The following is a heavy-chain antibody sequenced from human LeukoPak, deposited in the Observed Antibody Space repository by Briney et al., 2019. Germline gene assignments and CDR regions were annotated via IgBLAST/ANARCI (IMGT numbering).Heavy chain of an antibody. V-gene: IGHV1-18*01. CDR1: GYSFASYG. CDR2: ISGYNDNT. J-gene: IGHJ5*02. CDR3: ARDHSGNWFDP. Sequence: ASVKVSCKTSGYSFASYGISWVRQAPGQGLEWVGWISGYNDNTNHAQKFQGRVTMTTDTSTSTAYMELKSLRSDDTAVYYCARDHSGNWFDPWGQGTLVTVSS. D-gene: IGHD1-26*01.